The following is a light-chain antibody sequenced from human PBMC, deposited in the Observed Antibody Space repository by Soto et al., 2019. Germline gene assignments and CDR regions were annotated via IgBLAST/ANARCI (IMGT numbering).Light chain of an antibody. Sequence: EIVLTQSPGTLSLSPGERATLSCRASQSVSSTYLAWYQQKPGQAPRLLIYGASSRATGIPDRFSGSGSGTDFTLTISRLEPEDFAVYYCQQYGYSRRFTFGQGTRLEIK. CDR2: GAS. CDR3: QQYGYSRRFT. J-gene: IGKJ5*01. CDR1: QSVSSTY. V-gene: IGKV3-20*01.